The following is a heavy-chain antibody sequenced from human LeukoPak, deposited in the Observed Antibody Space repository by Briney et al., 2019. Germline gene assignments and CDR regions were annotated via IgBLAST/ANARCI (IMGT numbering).Heavy chain of an antibody. Sequence: GGSLRLSCAASGFSFRSYSMDWVRQALGKGLEWVSSITGSSSYISYADSVKGRFTISRDNAENSLFLQMNSLRPEDTAVYFCARDRLEGGETFDSWGQGTLVTVSS. CDR3: ARDRLEGGETFDS. J-gene: IGHJ4*02. D-gene: IGHD1-1*01. CDR1: GFSFRSYS. CDR2: ITGSSSYI. V-gene: IGHV3-21*01.